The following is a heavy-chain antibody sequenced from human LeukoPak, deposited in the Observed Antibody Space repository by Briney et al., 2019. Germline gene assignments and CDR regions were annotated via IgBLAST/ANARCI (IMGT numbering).Heavy chain of an antibody. Sequence: GGSLRLSCAASGFTFSSSEMNWVRQDPGKGLEWVSYISSGGSPIYYADSVKGRFTISRDNAKNSLYLQMNSLRAEDTAVYYCARDPGYSTSYYTGDWGQGTLVAVSS. V-gene: IGHV3-48*03. CDR2: ISSGGSPI. CDR3: ARDPGYSTSYYTGD. D-gene: IGHD6-13*01. CDR1: GFTFSSSE. J-gene: IGHJ4*02.